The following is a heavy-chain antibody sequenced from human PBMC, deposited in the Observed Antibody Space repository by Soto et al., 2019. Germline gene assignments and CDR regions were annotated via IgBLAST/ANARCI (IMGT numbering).Heavy chain of an antibody. V-gene: IGHV4-59*08. D-gene: IGHD6-13*01. CDR2: IYYSGST. CDR1: GGSISSYY. CDR3: AAAGTIYYYGMDV. J-gene: IGHJ6*02. Sequence: SETLSLTCTVSGGSISSYYWSWIRQPPGKGLEWIGYIYYSGSTNYNPSLKSRVTISVDSSKNQFSLKLSSVTAADTAVYYCAAAGTIYYYGMDVWGQGTTVTVSS.